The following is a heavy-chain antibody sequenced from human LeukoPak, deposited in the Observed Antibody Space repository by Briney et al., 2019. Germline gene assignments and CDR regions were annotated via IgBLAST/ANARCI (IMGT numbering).Heavy chain of an antibody. Sequence: PSETLSLTCAVSGYSISSGYYWGWIRQPPGKGLEWIGSIYHSGSTYYNPSLKSRVTTSVDTSKNPFSLKLSSVTAADTAVYYCARDYDSSGYSVGYWGQGTLVTGSS. CDR1: GYSISSGYY. J-gene: IGHJ4*02. CDR3: ARDYDSSGYSVGY. V-gene: IGHV4-38-2*02. CDR2: IYHSGST. D-gene: IGHD3-22*01.